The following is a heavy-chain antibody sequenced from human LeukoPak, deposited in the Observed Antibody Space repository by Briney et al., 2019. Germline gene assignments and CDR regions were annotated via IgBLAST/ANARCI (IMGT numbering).Heavy chain of an antibody. J-gene: IGHJ3*02. CDR1: GGSISSYY. CDR2: IYYSGST. V-gene: IGHV4-59*01. D-gene: IGHD2-2*01. Sequence: SETLSLTCTVSGGSISSYYWSWIRQPPGKGLEWIRYIYYSGSTNYNPSLKSRVTISVDTSKNQFSLKLSSVTAADTAVYYCARSLSTYDAFDIWGQGTMVTVSS. CDR3: ARSLSTYDAFDI.